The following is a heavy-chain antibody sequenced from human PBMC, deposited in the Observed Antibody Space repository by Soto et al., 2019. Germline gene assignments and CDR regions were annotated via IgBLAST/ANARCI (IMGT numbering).Heavy chain of an antibody. Sequence: SETLSLTCTVSGGSISSYYWSWIRQPPGKGLEWIGYIYYSGSTNYNPSLKSRVTISVDTSKNQFSLKLSSVTAADTAVYYCAGMIFGVVPPTGMDYWGQGTLVTVSS. V-gene: IGHV4-59*01. CDR3: AGMIFGVVPPTGMDY. J-gene: IGHJ4*02. D-gene: IGHD3-3*01. CDR1: GGSISSYY. CDR2: IYYSGST.